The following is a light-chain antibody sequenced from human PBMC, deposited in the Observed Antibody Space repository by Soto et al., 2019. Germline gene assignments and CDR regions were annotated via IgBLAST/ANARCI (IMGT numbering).Light chain of an antibody. CDR3: CSYAGSYV. J-gene: IGLJ1*01. CDR2: EVS. Sequence: SAPTQPASVSWSPGQSITIPCTGTNSDVGSYNLVSWYQQHPGKAPKLMIYEVSKRPSGVSNRFSGSKSGNTASLTISGLQAEDEADYYCCSYAGSYVFGTGTKVTVL. CDR1: NSDVGSYNL. V-gene: IGLV2-23*02.